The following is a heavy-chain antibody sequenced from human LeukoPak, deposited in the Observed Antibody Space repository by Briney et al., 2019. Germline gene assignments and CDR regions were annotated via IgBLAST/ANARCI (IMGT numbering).Heavy chain of an antibody. J-gene: IGHJ4*02. CDR2: IIPMFGTP. CDR3: ARDAGPRILGTFDY. CDR1: GVTFNNYD. V-gene: IGHV1-69*05. D-gene: IGHD1-26*01. Sequence: SVKVSCKVSGVTFNNYDFIWVRQASRQGFEWIGRIIPMFGTPNYARKFQGRVTITTDESTSTVYMELSSLRSEDTAVYYCARDAGPRILGTFDYWGQGTLVTVSS.